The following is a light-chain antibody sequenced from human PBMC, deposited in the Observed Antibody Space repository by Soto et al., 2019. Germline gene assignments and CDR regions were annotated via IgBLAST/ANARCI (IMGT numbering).Light chain of an antibody. CDR1: SSDVGGYNY. J-gene: IGLJ1*01. CDR3: SSYAGSNNWN. Sequence: QSALTQPPSASGSPGQSGTISCTGTSSDVGGYNYVSWYQQHPGKAPKLMIYAVTKRPSGVPDRFSGSKSGNTASLTVSGLQAEDEADYYCSSYAGSNNWNFGTGTKLTVL. V-gene: IGLV2-8*01. CDR2: AVT.